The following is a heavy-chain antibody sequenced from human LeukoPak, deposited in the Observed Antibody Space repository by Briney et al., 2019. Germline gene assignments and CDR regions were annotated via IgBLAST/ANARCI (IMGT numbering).Heavy chain of an antibody. J-gene: IGHJ3*01. CDR3: ARDLSYSRDDAFDL. V-gene: IGHV3-21*01. CDR1: GFSFSRFS. Sequence: GGSLRLSCAASGFSFSRFSVNWVRQTPGKRLEWVSSISSSSNYMYYADSVRGRFTISRDDAQNSMYLQMNSLRADDTALYYCARDLSYSRDDAFDLWGQGTAVTVSS. CDR2: ISSSSNYM. D-gene: IGHD3-22*01.